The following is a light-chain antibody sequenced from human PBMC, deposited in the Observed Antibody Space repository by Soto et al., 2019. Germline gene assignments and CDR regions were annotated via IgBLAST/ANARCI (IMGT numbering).Light chain of an antibody. CDR2: TNN. CDR3: ASWDDSLNGLHV. V-gene: IGLV1-44*01. CDR1: TSNVGSYS. J-gene: IGLJ1*01. Sequence: QYVLTQPPSASGTPGQRVTISCPGSTSNVGSYSVNWYQQLPGAAPRLLIYTNNHRPSGVPDRFSGSKSGTSASLAISGLQSEDEADYFCASWDDSLNGLHVFGTGTKVTVL.